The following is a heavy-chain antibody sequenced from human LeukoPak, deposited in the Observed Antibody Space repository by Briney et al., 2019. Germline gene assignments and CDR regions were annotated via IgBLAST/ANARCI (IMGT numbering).Heavy chain of an antibody. CDR3: AREGGYSSGWPFDY. J-gene: IGHJ4*02. CDR2: INNDGSST. Sequence: PGGTLRLSCAASGFTFSSYWMHWVRQAPGKGLVWVSRINNDGSSTSYADSVKGRFTISRDNAKNTLYRQMNSLRAEDTAVYYWAREGGYSSGWPFDYWGQGTLVTVS. CDR1: GFTFSSYW. V-gene: IGHV3-74*01. D-gene: IGHD6-19*01.